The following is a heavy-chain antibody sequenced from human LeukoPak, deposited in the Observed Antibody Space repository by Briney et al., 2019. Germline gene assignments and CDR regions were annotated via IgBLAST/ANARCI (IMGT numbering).Heavy chain of an antibody. D-gene: IGHD3-22*01. CDR1: GFTFSSYW. V-gene: IGHV3-74*01. CDR3: AKSIVTMIVVPPVGY. CDR2: INSDGSST. J-gene: IGHJ4*02. Sequence: GGSLRLSCAASGFTFSSYWMHWVRQAPGKGLVWVSRINSDGSSTSYADSVKGRFTLSRDNAKNTLYLQMNSLRAEDTAVYYCAKSIVTMIVVPPVGYWGQGTLVTVSS.